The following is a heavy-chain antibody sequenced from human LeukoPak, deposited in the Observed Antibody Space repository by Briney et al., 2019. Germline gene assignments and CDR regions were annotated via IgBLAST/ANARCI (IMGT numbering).Heavy chain of an antibody. V-gene: IGHV3-23*01. CDR3: AIPVVSGDY. J-gene: IGHJ4*02. D-gene: IGHD5/OR15-5a*01. CDR1: GFTFSNYD. CDR2: ISGSGGST. Sequence: PGGSLSLSCAASGFTFSNYDMTWVRQAPGKGLEWVSSISGSGGSTNYADSVKGRFTISRDNSKNTLYLQMNSLRAEDTAVYYCAIPVVSGDYWGQGTLVTVSS.